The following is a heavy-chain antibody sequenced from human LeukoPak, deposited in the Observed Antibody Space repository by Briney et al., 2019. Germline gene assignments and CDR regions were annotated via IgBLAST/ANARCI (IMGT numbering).Heavy chain of an antibody. V-gene: IGHV4-34*01. J-gene: IGHJ3*01. CDR3: ARGRNTIFSFSGAFGV. Sequence: PSETLSLTCGVYSGSFSGYYWSWIRQPPGKGLEWIGEINHSGSAKYNPSLKSRVSISLDTSKNQFSLKLSSVTAADTAVYYCARGRNTIFSFSGAFGVWGQGTMVSVSS. D-gene: IGHD2-2*01. CDR1: SGSFSGYY. CDR2: INHSGSA.